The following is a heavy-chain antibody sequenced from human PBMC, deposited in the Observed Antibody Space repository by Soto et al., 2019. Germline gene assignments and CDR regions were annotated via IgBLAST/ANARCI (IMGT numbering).Heavy chain of an antibody. J-gene: IGHJ4*02. CDR2: IIPILGIA. V-gene: IGHV1-69*04. CDR3: ARDGSSSWYDY. Sequence: ASVKVSCKASGGTFSSYTISWVRQAPGQGLEWMGRIIPILGIANYAQKFQGRVTITADKSTSTAYTELSSLRSEDTAVYYCARDGSSSWYDYWGQGTLVTVSS. D-gene: IGHD6-13*01. CDR1: GGTFSSYT.